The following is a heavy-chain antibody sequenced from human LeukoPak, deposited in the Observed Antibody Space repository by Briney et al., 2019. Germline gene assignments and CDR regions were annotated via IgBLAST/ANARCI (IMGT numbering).Heavy chain of an antibody. D-gene: IGHD3-10*01. CDR2: IYHTGST. CDR1: GGSITSTY. Sequence: SETLSLTFSVSGGSITSTYWTWIRQSPGKGLEWIGYIYHTGSTTYNPSSRSRVTMSADTSKNQFSLKMTSVTAADTAVYYCARGQLLWFFDPWGPGTLVSVSS. V-gene: IGHV4-59*01. J-gene: IGHJ5*02. CDR3: ARGQLLWFFDP.